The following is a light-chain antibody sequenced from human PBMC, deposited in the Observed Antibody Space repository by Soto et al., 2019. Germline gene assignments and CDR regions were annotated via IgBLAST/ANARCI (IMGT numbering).Light chain of an antibody. CDR3: QQLRMYPST. J-gene: IGKJ4*01. CDR1: QDIAIY. V-gene: IGKV1-9*01. Sequence: IQLTQSPSALSASVGDRVTITCRASQDIAIYLAWYQQKPGEPPKLLIYAASTLYGGVPSRFSGSGSGTDFALTITSLQAEDFATYYCQQLRMYPSTFGGGTKVEIK. CDR2: AAS.